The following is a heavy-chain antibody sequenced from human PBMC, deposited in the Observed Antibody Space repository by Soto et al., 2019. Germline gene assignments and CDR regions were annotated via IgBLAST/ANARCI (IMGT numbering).Heavy chain of an antibody. V-gene: IGHV4-59*02. CDR3: ERDMHAGVSRYLDP. CDR2: TSYTGNT. D-gene: IGHD2-8*01. J-gene: IGHJ2*01. Sequence: SETLYLTCIVSGGSVTSHHWRWIRQLPEKGLEWIPYTSYTGNTNYNPSFQSRVTISIDTSTNQLSLKMTSMTAADPAVYYCERDMHAGVSRYLDPWGGETRVTV. CDR1: GGSVTSHH.